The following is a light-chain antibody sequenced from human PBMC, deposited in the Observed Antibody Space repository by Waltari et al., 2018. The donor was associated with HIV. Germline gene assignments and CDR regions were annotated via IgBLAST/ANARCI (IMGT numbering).Light chain of an antibody. CDR1: SSHIGSNY. Sequence: SVLTQPPSASGTPGPRVTISCSGTSSHIGSNYVYGYQQLPGTTPTLLVYRNDQRPSEVPDRFSGSKSGTSASLAISGLRSEDEADYYCAAWDDMLSGPVFGGGTKLTVL. CDR3: AAWDDMLSGPV. V-gene: IGLV1-47*01. J-gene: IGLJ2*01. CDR2: RND.